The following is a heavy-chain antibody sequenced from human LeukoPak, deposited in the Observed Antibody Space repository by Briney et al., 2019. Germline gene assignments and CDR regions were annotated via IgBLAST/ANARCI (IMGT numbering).Heavy chain of an antibody. J-gene: IGHJ3*02. D-gene: IGHD3-10*01. CDR3: ARRWFEKLDAFDI. V-gene: IGHV5-51*01. CDR2: IYLGDSDT. CDR1: GSNFISYW. Sequence: GESLKISCKGSGSNFISYWIGWVRQMPGKGLEWVGIIYLGDSDTRYSPSFQGQVTISADKSIGTAYLQWSSLEASDTAMYYCARRWFEKLDAFDIWGQGTMATVSS.